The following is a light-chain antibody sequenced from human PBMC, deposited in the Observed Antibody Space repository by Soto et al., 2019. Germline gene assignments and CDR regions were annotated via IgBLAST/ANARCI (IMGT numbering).Light chain of an antibody. CDR2: AAS. CDR3: QQSYSTPDT. Sequence: DIQMTQSPSSLSASVGDTVTITCRASESISDYLHWYLQKPGKAPRLLISAASSLQSGVPSRFSGSGSGTVFTLTISSLHPEDFATYYCQQSYSTPDTFGQGTKLEI. CDR1: ESISDY. V-gene: IGKV1-39*01. J-gene: IGKJ2*01.